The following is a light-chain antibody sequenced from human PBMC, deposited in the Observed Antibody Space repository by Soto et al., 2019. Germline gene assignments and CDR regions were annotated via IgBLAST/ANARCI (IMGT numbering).Light chain of an antibody. CDR3: FSFSNNNAPRV. CDR2: DVS. J-gene: IGLJ1*01. CDR1: SSDVGGYKY. V-gene: IGLV2-14*03. Sequence: QSVLTQPASVSGSPGQSITISCTGTSSDVGGYKYVSWYQQHPGKAPKVMIYDVSNRPSGVSDRFSGSKSGNTASLTISGLQAEDEADYYRFSFSNNNAPRVFVTGTKVTVL.